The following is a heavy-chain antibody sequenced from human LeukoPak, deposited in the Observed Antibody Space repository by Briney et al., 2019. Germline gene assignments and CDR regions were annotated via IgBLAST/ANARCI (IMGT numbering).Heavy chain of an antibody. CDR2: INPNSGGT. V-gene: IGHV1-2*02. CDR1: GYTFTGYY. J-gene: IGHJ5*02. Sequence: ASVKVSCKASGYTFTGYYMHWVRQAPGQGLEWRGWINPNSGGTNYAQKFQDRVTMNRDTSISTAYMELSRLRSDDTAVYYCARDGVLLWFGEFTARNWFDPWGQGTLVTVSS. CDR3: ARDGVLLWFGEFTARNWFDP. D-gene: IGHD3-10*01.